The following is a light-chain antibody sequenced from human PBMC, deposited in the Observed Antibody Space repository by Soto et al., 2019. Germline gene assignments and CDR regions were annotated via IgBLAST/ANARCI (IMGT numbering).Light chain of an antibody. CDR1: QSVSSSY. Sequence: EIVLTQSPGTLSLSPGERATLSCRASQSVSSSYLAWYQQKPGQAPRLLIYGASSRATGIPDRFSGSGSGTAFTLTISRLEPEDFAVYSCQQYGSSPPGLTFGGGTKVEIK. CDR3: QQYGSSPPGLT. V-gene: IGKV3-20*01. CDR2: GAS. J-gene: IGKJ4*01.